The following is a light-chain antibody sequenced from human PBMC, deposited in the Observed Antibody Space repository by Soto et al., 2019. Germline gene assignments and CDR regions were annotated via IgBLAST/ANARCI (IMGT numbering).Light chain of an antibody. Sequence: QSVLTQPASVSGSPGQSITISCTGTSSDVGGYNYVSWYQQHPGKAPKLMMYDVSNRPSGVSNRFSGSKSGNTASLTISGLQAEDEADYYCSSYTSSSTYVFRTGTKVTVL. CDR3: SSYTSSSTYV. J-gene: IGLJ1*01. CDR1: SSDVGGYNY. V-gene: IGLV2-14*01. CDR2: DVS.